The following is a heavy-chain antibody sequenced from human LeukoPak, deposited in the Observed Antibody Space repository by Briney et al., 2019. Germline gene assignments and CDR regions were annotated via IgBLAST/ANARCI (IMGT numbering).Heavy chain of an antibody. CDR1: GCSISSRNYY. D-gene: IGHD3-10*01. V-gene: IGHV4-39*01. CDR3: ARHLYYYGSGSRYFDY. J-gene: IGHJ4*02. Sequence: PSETLSLTCTVSGCSISSRNYYWGWIRQPPGKGLEWIGSMYHTGNIYHHTSLESRASISVDTSKNQFSVRLSPVTAADTTVYYCARHLYYYGSGSRYFDYWGQGTLVTVSS. CDR2: MYHTGNI.